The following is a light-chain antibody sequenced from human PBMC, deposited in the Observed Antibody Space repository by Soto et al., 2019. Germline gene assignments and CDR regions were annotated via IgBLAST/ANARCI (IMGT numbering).Light chain of an antibody. CDR3: QQYSAYPYT. CDR1: QTISSW. CDR2: DAS. Sequence: DIQMTQSPSTLSASVGDRVTITCRASQTISSWLAWHQQKSGRAPKLLIYDASSLEGGVPSRFSGSGSGTEFTLTISSRQADDFATYYCQQYSAYPYTFGQGTKVEI. V-gene: IGKV1-5*01. J-gene: IGKJ2*01.